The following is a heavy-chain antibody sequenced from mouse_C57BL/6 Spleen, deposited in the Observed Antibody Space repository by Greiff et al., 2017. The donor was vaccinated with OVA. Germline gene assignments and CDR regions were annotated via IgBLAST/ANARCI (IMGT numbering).Heavy chain of an antibody. CDR2: SRNKANDYTT. V-gene: IGHV7-1*01. CDR1: GFTFSDFY. J-gene: IGHJ4*01. Sequence: EVKLLESGGGLVQSGRSLRLSCATSGFTFSDFYMEWVRQAPGKGLEWIAASRNKANDYTTEYSASVKGRFIVSRDTSQSILYLQMNALRAEDTAIYYCARDAGEAYYYAMDYWGQGTSVTVSS. CDR3: ARDAGEAYYYAMDY.